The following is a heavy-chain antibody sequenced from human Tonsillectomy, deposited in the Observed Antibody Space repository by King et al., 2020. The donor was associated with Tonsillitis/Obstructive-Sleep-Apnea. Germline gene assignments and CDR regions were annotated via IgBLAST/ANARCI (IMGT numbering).Heavy chain of an antibody. CDR3: TTDHLVWFSIGDFDY. CDR1: GFTFSNAW. CDR2: IKSKTDGGTT. J-gene: IGHJ4*02. Sequence: VQLVESGGGLVKPGGSLRLSCAASGFTFSNAWMSWVRQAPGKGLEWVGRIKSKTDGGTTDYAAPVKGRFTISRDDSKNTLYLQMNSLKTEDTAVYYCTTDHLVWFSIGDFDYWGQGTLVTVSS. D-gene: IGHD3-10*01. V-gene: IGHV3-15*01.